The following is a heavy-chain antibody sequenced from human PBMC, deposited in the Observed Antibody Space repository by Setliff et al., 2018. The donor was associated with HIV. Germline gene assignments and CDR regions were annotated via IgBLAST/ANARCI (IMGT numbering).Heavy chain of an antibody. Sequence: PSETLSLTCAVSGYSISSSHWWGWIRQPPGKGLEWIGYIYYSGSTNYNPSLKSRVTMSVDTSKNRFSLKLKSVSAADTGIYYCAREGIVGAAAFDYWGQGTQVTVSS. D-gene: IGHD1-26*01. CDR2: IYYSGST. V-gene: IGHV4-28*03. J-gene: IGHJ4*02. CDR1: GYSISSSHW. CDR3: AREGIVGAAAFDY.